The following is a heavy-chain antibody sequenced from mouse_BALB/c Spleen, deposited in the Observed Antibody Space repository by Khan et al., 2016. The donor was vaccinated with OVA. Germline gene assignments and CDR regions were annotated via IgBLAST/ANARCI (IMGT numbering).Heavy chain of an antibody. CDR1: GYSITSDYA. Sequence: EVQLQESGPGLVKPSQSLSLTCTVTGYSITSDYAWNWIRQFPGNKLEWMGYISYSGNTNYNPSLKSRISITRETSENQFFLQLNSVTTEDTATYYCARVYGGDFDYWGQGTTLTVSS. CDR3: ARVYGGDFDY. V-gene: IGHV3-2*02. D-gene: IGHD1-1*01. J-gene: IGHJ2*01. CDR2: ISYSGNT.